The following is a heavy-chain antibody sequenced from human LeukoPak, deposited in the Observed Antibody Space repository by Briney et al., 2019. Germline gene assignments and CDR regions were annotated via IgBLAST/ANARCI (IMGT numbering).Heavy chain of an antibody. Sequence: SETLSLTCTVSGGSISSYYWSWIRQPPGKGLEWIGYIYYSGSTNHNPSLKSRVTISVDTSKNQFSLKLSSVTAADTAVYYCARSLDVWGKGTTVTVSS. J-gene: IGHJ6*04. CDR1: GGSISSYY. CDR2: IYYSGST. CDR3: ARSLDV. V-gene: IGHV4-59*01.